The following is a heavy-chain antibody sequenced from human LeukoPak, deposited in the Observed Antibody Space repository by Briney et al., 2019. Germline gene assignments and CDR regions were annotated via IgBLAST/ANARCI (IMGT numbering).Heavy chain of an antibody. CDR3: ATPSGASGRGFGY. J-gene: IGHJ4*02. D-gene: IGHD6-13*01. Sequence: GGSLRLSCSASGFTFSIYSMNWVRQAPGRGLEWVSYITSGGSSKNYADSVKGRFTVSRDNAKNSLYLQMNSLRAEDTAVYFCATPSGASGRGFGYWGQGTLVTVSS. CDR2: ITSGGSSK. V-gene: IGHV3-48*04. CDR1: GFTFSIYS.